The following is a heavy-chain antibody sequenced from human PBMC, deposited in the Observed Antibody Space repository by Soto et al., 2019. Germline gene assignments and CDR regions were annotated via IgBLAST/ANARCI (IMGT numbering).Heavy chain of an antibody. Sequence: QVQLVESGGGVVQPGRSLRLSCAASGFTFSSYGMHWVRQAPGKGLEWVAVISYDGSNKYYADSVKGRFTISRDNSKNTLYLKMNSLRAEDTAVYYCAKDMVRGVPYYYYGMDVWGQGTTVTVSS. D-gene: IGHD3-10*01. CDR2: ISYDGSNK. V-gene: IGHV3-30*18. J-gene: IGHJ6*02. CDR3: AKDMVRGVPYYYYGMDV. CDR1: GFTFSSYG.